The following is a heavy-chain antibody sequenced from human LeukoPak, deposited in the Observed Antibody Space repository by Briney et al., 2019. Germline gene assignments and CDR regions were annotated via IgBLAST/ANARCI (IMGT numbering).Heavy chain of an antibody. V-gene: IGHV3-33*01. Sequence: PGGSLRLSWAASGFTFSSYGMHWVRQAPGKGLEWVAVIWYDGSNKYYADSVKGRFTISRDNSKNTLYLQMNSLRAEDTAVYYCARDLPYYYDSSGKGFDYWGQGTLVTVSS. CDR3: ARDLPYYYDSSGKGFDY. CDR1: GFTFSSYG. D-gene: IGHD3-22*01. J-gene: IGHJ4*02. CDR2: IWYDGSNK.